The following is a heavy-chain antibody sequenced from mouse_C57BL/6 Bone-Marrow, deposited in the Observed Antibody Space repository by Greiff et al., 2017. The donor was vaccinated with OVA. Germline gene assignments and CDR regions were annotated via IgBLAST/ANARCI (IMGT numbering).Heavy chain of an antibody. CDR3: ARGGFDYYGSNFVFAY. V-gene: IGHV1-18*01. Sequence: EVQLQQSGPELVKPGASVKISCKASGYTFTDYNMDWVKQSHGKGLEWIGDINPNNGGTIYNQKFKGKATLTVDKSSSTAYMELRSLTSEDTAVYYCARGGFDYYGSNFVFAYWGQGTLVTVSA. CDR1: GYTFTDYN. J-gene: IGHJ3*01. CDR2: INPNNGGT. D-gene: IGHD1-1*01.